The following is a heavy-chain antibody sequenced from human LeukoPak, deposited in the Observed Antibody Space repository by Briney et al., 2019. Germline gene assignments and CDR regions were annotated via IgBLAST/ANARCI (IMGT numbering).Heavy chain of an antibody. V-gene: IGHV1-69*05. CDR2: IIPIYGTP. J-gene: IGHJ4*02. CDR3: ARGDFWSGYPDY. Sequence: SVKVSCKASGGTLSGYAISWVRQAPGQGLEWMGGIIPIYGTPHSAQKFQGRVTITTDESTSTAFMDLSSLRSEDTAVYYCARGDFWSGYPDYWGQGTLVTVSS. CDR1: GGTLSGYA. D-gene: IGHD3-3*01.